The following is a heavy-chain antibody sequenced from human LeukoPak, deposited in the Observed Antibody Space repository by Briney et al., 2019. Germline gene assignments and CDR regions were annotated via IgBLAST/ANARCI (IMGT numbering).Heavy chain of an antibody. CDR2: FEPEDGET. J-gene: IGHJ4*02. D-gene: IGHD2-2*01. CDR1: GYTLTELS. V-gene: IGHV1-24*01. Sequence: GASVKVSCKVSGYTLTELSIHWVRQAPGQGLEWVGGFEPEDGETIYAQKFQDRLTMTEDSSTDTAYMELSSLRSEDTAVYYCTTGLSYYCTTNSCYRDYWGQGTLITVSS. CDR3: TTGLSYYCTTNSCYRDY.